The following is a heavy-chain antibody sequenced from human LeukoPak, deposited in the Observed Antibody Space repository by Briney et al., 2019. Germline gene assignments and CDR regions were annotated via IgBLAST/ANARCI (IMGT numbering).Heavy chain of an antibody. D-gene: IGHD1-14*01. Sequence: GGSLRLSCAASGFTFGNYGMHWVRQTPGKGPEWVANIKQDGSEINYVDSVKGRFIISRDNAKNSLYLQMNSLRVDDTAVYYCAGGSGWITGDWGHGTLVTVSS. CDR2: IKQDGSEI. CDR1: GFTFGNYG. CDR3: AGGSGWITGD. J-gene: IGHJ4*01. V-gene: IGHV3-7*03.